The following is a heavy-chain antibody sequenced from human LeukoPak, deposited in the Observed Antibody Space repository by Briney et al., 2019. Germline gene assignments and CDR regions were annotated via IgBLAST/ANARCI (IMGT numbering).Heavy chain of an antibody. Sequence: AASVKVSCKASGYTFTSYDINWVRRATGQGLEWMGWMNPNSGNTGYAQKFQGRVTMTRNTSISTAYMELSSLRSEDTAVYYCAVAGTGSGYYYGMDVWGQGTTVTVSS. V-gene: IGHV1-8*01. J-gene: IGHJ6*02. CDR1: GYTFTSYD. CDR2: MNPNSGNT. D-gene: IGHD6-19*01. CDR3: AVAGTGSGYYYGMDV.